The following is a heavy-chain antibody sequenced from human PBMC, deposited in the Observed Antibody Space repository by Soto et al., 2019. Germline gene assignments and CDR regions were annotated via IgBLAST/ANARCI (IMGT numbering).Heavy chain of an antibody. V-gene: IGHV3-21*01. CDR2: ISSSSSYI. D-gene: IGHD2-2*01. CDR1: VFTFSSYS. CDR3: ARGGYCSSTSCRYYYYYGMEV. Sequence: VGSLRLSCASSVFTFSSYSMNCVRQSPGKWLEWVSSISSSSSYIYYADSVKGRFTISRDNAKNSLYLQMNSLRAEDTAVYYCARGGYCSSTSCRYYYYYGMEVWGQGTTVSVSS. J-gene: IGHJ6*01.